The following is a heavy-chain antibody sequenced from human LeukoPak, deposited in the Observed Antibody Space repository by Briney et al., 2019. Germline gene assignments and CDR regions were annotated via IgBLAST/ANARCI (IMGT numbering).Heavy chain of an antibody. CDR2: VYYGRTT. V-gene: IGHV4-39*01. Sequence: PSETLSLTCTVSAASISSSSHHWGWIRQSPGKGLEWIGSVYYGRTTYYSPSLGSRVTISLDTSANQFSLQLNSVTAADTAVYYCVRHDGRGGATMGAFDSWGQGSLVTVSS. J-gene: IGHJ5*01. D-gene: IGHD4/OR15-4a*01. CDR1: AASISSSSHH. CDR3: VRHDGRGGATMGAFDS.